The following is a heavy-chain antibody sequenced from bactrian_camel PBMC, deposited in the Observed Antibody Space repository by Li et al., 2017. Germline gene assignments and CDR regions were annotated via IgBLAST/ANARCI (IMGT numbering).Heavy chain of an antibody. CDR2: INTGADST. CDR3: ATPSYYNDYAPH. V-gene: IGHV3S1*01. CDR1: GFSFGNYW. J-gene: IGHJ4*01. D-gene: IGHD4*01. Sequence: HVLLVESGGGSVQAGGSLRLSCATSGFSFGNYWMYWVRQVPGKGLEWASTINTGADSTYYADSVKGRFTISRDNAKNTLYLQLNSLKTEDTAVYYCATPSYYNDYAPHWGQGTQVTVS.